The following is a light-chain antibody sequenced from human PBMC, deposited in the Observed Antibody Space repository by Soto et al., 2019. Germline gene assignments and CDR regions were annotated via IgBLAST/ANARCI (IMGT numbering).Light chain of an antibody. V-gene: IGKV3-15*01. CDR2: GAS. Sequence: EIVLMQSLATLSVSPGERATLSCRASQSVSSNLAWYQQKPGQAPRLLIYGASTRATGIPARFSGSGSGTEFTLTISSLQSEDFAVYSCQQYNNWPALTFGGGSKV. CDR3: QQYNNWPALT. CDR1: QSVSSN. J-gene: IGKJ4*01.